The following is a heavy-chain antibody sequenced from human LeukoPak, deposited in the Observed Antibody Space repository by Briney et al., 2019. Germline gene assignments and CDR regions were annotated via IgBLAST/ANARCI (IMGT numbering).Heavy chain of an antibody. D-gene: IGHD2/OR15-2a*01. CDR2: IYYSGST. Sequence: NPSETLSLTCAVSGGSISSSNWWSWVRQPPGKGLEWIGYIYYSGSTNYNPSLKSRVTISVDTSKNQFSLKLSSVTAADTAVYYCARCREYSIGTFDYWGQGTLVTVSS. CDR3: ARCREYSIGTFDY. CDR1: GGSISSSNW. J-gene: IGHJ4*02. V-gene: IGHV4-4*02.